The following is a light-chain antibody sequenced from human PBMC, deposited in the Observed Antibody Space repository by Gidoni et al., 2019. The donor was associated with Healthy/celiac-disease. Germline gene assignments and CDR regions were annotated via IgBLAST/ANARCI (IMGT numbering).Light chain of an antibody. Sequence: DIVMTQSPLSLPVTPGEPASISCRSSQSLLHSNGYNYLDWYLQKSGQSPQLLIYLGSNRASGGTDRFSGSGSGTEFTLKISRVEAEDVGVYYGMQALQTPVTFGPGTKVDIK. V-gene: IGKV2-28*01. CDR1: QSLLHSNGYNY. CDR3: MQALQTPVT. J-gene: IGKJ3*01. CDR2: LGS.